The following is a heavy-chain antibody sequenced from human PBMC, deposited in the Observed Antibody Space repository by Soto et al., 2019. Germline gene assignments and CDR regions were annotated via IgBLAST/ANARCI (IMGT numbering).Heavy chain of an antibody. CDR3: AKGDNYDFWSGYSGPIYGMDV. CDR2: ISWNSGSI. D-gene: IGHD3-3*01. Sequence: EVQLVASGGGLVQPGRSLRLSCAASGFTFDDYAMHWVRQAPGKGLEWVSGISWNSGSIGYADSVKGRFTISRDNPKSSLYLKMNSQRAEDTALYYCAKGDNYDFWSGYSGPIYGMDVWGQGTTVTVSS. V-gene: IGHV3-9*01. CDR1: GFTFDDYA. J-gene: IGHJ6*02.